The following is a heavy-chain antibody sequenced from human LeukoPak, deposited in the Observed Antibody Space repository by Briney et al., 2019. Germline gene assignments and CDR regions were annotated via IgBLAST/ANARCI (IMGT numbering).Heavy chain of an antibody. J-gene: IGHJ4*02. CDR1: GGSFSGYY. CDR2: INHSGST. CDR3: ASASRANPNYFDH. Sequence: SETLSLTCAVYGGSFSGYYWSWIRQPPGKGLEWIGEINHSGSTNYNPSLKSRVTISVDTSKNQFSLKLSSVTAADTAVYYCASASRANPNYFDHWGQGTLVTVSS. D-gene: IGHD4/OR15-4a*01. V-gene: IGHV4-34*01.